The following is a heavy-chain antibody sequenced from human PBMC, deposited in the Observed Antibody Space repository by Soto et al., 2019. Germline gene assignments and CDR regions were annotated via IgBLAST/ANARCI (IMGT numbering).Heavy chain of an antibody. J-gene: IGHJ6*02. Sequence: QVQLVESGGGVVQPGRSLRLSCAASGFTFSSYAMHWVRQAPGKGLEWVAVISYDGSNKYYADSVKGRFTISRDNSKNTLYLQMNSLRAEDTAVYYCAREGGWLRVGYYYGMDVWGQWTTVTVSS. V-gene: IGHV3-30-3*01. CDR3: AREGGWLRVGYYYGMDV. CDR2: ISYDGSNK. CDR1: GFTFSSYA. D-gene: IGHD5-12*01.